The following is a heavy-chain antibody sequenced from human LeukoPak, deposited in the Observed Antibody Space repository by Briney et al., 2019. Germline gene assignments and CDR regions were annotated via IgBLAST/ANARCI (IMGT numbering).Heavy chain of an antibody. V-gene: IGHV3-21*06. CDR2: ISSGSNYI. D-gene: IGHD6-6*01. J-gene: IGHJ6*02. CDR3: ARDKAQDSVYYGMDV. CDR1: GFTFSSYS. Sequence: GGSLRLSCAASGFTFSSYSMVWVRQAPGKGLEWVSSISSGSNYIYYADSVKGRFTISRDNARTSLYLQMNSLRAEDTAVHYCARDKAQDSVYYGMDVWGQGTTVTVSS.